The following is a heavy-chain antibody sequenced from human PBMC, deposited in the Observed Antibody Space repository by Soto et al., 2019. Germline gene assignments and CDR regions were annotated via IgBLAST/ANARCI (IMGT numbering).Heavy chain of an antibody. CDR3: ARKFGGYCSSTSCYDFDY. CDR2: INPNSGGT. CDR1: GYTFTGYY. V-gene: IGHV1-2*02. Sequence: QVQLVQSGAEVKKPGASVKVSCKASGYTFTGYYMHWVRQAPGQGLEWMGWINPNSGGTNYAQKFQGRVTMTRDTSISTAYMEMSRLRSDATAVYYCARKFGGYCSSTSCYDFDYWGQGTLVTVSS. D-gene: IGHD2-2*01. J-gene: IGHJ4*02.